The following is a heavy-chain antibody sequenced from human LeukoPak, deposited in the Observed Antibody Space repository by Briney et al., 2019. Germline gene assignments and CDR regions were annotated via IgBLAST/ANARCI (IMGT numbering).Heavy chain of an antibody. CDR1: GFTCSHYG. D-gene: IGHD4-11*01. J-gene: IGHJ4*02. CDR2: IWSDGTEK. CDR3: AKDAQRGFDYSNSLEY. V-gene: IGHV3-33*06. Sequence: PGRSLRLSCTASGFTCSHYGMHWVRQAPGKGLEWVAVIWSDGTEKYYADAVKGRFTISRDNSRNTLYLQMNSLRGEDTAVYYCAKDAQRGFDYSNSLEYWGQGTLVTVSS.